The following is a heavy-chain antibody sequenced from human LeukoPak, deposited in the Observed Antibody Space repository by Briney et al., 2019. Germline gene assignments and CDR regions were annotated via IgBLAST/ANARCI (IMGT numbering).Heavy chain of an antibody. CDR1: GGSINGYY. CDR3: ARDRSSSYTRDWFDP. J-gene: IGHJ5*02. D-gene: IGHD6-13*01. V-gene: IGHV4-4*07. CDR2: IYNSESI. Sequence: SETLSLTCTVSGGSINGYYWSWIRQPAGKGLEWIGRIYNSESINYNPSLKSRVTMSIDTSKNQFSLKLNSVTAADTAVYYCARDRSSSYTRDWFDPWGQGALVTVSS.